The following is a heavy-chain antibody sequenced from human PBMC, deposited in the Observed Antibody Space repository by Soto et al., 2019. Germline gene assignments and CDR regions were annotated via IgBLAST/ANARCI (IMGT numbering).Heavy chain of an antibody. J-gene: IGHJ6*03. CDR3: AHVPGSGQLLYSYYYYMDV. D-gene: IGHD3-10*01. Sequence: QITLKESGPTLVKPTQTLTLTCTFSGFSLTTRGVGVGWIRQPPGKALEWLALIYWDDDKRYSPSLQSRLTNTKDTSKNQVVLTVTNMDPVDTATYYCAHVPGSGQLLYSYYYYMDVWGKGATVAVS. V-gene: IGHV2-5*02. CDR1: GFSLTTRGVG. CDR2: IYWDDDK.